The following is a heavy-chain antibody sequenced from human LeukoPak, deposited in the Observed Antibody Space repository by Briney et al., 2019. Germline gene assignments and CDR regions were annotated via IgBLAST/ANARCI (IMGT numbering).Heavy chain of an antibody. J-gene: IGHJ6*03. CDR1: GFTFDDYA. CDR3: AKTYYDFWSGYRFYYYYYMDV. Sequence: GGSLRLSCAASGFTFDDYAMHWVRQAPGKGLEWVSLISGDGGNTYYADSVKGRFTISRDNSKNSLYLQMNSLRTEDTALYYCAKTYYDFWSGYRFYYYYYMDVWGKGTTVTVSS. CDR2: ISGDGGNT. D-gene: IGHD3-3*01. V-gene: IGHV3-43*02.